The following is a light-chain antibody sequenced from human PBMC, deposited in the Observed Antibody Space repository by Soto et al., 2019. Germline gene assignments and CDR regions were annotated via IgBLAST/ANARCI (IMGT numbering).Light chain of an antibody. V-gene: IGLV2-14*01. CDR1: SSDVGDYDY. CDR2: DVS. J-gene: IGLJ1*01. Sequence: QSVLTQPASGSGFPGQSITISCTGTSSDVGDYDYVSWYQQHPGKAPKLMIYDVSNRPSGVSNRFSGSKSGNTASLTISGLQAEDEADYYCSSYTISNTLYVFGSGTQLTVL. CDR3: SSYTISNTLYV.